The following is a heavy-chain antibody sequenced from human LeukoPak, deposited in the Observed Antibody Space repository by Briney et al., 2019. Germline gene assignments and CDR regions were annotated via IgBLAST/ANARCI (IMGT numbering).Heavy chain of an antibody. D-gene: IGHD3-3*01. CDR2: IKQDGSGK. J-gene: IGHJ6*02. V-gene: IGHV3-7*01. Sequence: PGGSLRLSCAASGFTFSSYWMSWVRQAPGKGLEWVANIKQDGSGKYYVDSVKGRFTISRDNAKNSLYLQMNSLRAEDTAVYYCARIGSKPYDFWSGYYTHYYYGMDVWGQGTTVTVSS. CDR1: GFTFSSYW. CDR3: ARIGSKPYDFWSGYYTHYYYGMDV.